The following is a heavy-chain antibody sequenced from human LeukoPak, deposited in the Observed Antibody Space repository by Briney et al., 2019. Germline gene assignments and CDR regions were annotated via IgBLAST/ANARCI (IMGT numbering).Heavy chain of an antibody. CDR2: ISAYNGDT. Sequence: ASVKVSCKASGYTFNHHGITWVRQAPGQGLEWMGWISAYNGDTNYAQEFQGRVTMTTDTSTSTAYMELRSLRSDDRAGYYCARGQSNTSGRYQYFDLWGRGTLVTVSS. CDR3: ARGQSNTSGRYQYFDL. D-gene: IGHD6-19*01. CDR1: GYTFNHHG. V-gene: IGHV1-18*01. J-gene: IGHJ2*01.